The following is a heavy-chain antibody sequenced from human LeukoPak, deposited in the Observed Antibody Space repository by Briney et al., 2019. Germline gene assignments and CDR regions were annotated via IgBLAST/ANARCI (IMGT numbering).Heavy chain of an antibody. Sequence: PGGSLRLSCEASGFIFSSYSMNWVRQIPGKGLEWLSYISSRSGTLYYADAVKGRFTISRDNVKNSLYLQMNSLRDEDTAVYYCASGYSSSLNHLDHWGQGTLVTVSS. J-gene: IGHJ4*02. CDR2: ISSRSGTL. CDR1: GFIFSSYS. D-gene: IGHD6-19*01. CDR3: ASGYSSSLNHLDH. V-gene: IGHV3-48*02.